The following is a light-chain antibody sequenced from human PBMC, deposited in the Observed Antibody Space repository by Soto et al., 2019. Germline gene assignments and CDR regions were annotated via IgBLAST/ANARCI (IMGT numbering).Light chain of an antibody. CDR1: QDISNG. CDR3: LQNFNYPLT. Sequence: AIEMTQSPSSLSASVGDRVTISCRASQDISNGLGWYQQKPGKAPKLLIFAASSLHSGVPSRFSGSGSRTDFTLTIRSLHPVDFSTYYCLQNFNYPLTFGQGTKVEIK. J-gene: IGKJ1*01. V-gene: IGKV1-6*01. CDR2: AAS.